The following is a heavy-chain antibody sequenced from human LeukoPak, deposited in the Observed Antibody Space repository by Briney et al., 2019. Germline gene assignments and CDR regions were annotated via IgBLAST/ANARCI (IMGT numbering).Heavy chain of an antibody. CDR2: IRYDGSNK. V-gene: IGHV3-30*02. Sequence: GGSLRLSCAASGFTFISYGMQWVRQAPGKGLEWVAFIRYDGSNKYYADSVKGRFTISRDNAKNSLYLQMNSLRAEDTAVYYCARPRYYYDSSGYQTWGQGTLVTVSS. CDR1: GFTFISYG. D-gene: IGHD3-22*01. J-gene: IGHJ5*02. CDR3: ARPRYYYDSSGYQT.